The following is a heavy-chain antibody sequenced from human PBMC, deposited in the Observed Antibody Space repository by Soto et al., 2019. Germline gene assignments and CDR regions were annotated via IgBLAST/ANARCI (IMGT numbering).Heavy chain of an antibody. CDR2: IHAGNGNT. D-gene: IGHD4-17*01. Sequence: QVQLVQSGAEEKKPGASVKVSCKASGYTFTSYAMHWVRQAPGQRLEWMGWIHAGNGNTKYSQKFQGRVTITRDTSASTAHMELSSLRSEDTAVYYCASESYGGEFDYWGQGTLVTVSS. CDR1: GYTFTSYA. CDR3: ASESYGGEFDY. J-gene: IGHJ4*02. V-gene: IGHV1-3*05.